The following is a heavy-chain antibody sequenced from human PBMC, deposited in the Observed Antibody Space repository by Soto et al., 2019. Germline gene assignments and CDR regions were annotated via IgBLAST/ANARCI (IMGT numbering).Heavy chain of an antibody. D-gene: IGHD5-12*01. J-gene: IGHJ4*02. CDR3: AKDSPLVAGLDY. Sequence: QVQLVESGGGVVQPGRSLRLSCAASGFTFSSYGMHWVRQAPGKGLEWVAVISYDGSNKYYADSVKGRFTISRDNSKNTLYLQMKILRAEDTALYYCAKDSPLVAGLDYWGLWTLVTVSS. V-gene: IGHV3-30*18. CDR2: ISYDGSNK. CDR1: GFTFSSYG.